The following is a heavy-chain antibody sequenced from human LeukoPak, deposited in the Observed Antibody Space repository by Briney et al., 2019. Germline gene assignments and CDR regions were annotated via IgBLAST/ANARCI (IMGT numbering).Heavy chain of an antibody. D-gene: IGHD5-12*01. Sequence: GGSLRLSCVASGFIFSNYGMNWVRQAPGKELEWLSYIGSSSDAIYYADSVKGRFTISRDNAKNSLYLEMNSLRDEDTAVYYCARAMRSGYDYWGQGTLVTVSS. V-gene: IGHV3-48*02. CDR2: IGSSSDAI. CDR3: ARAMRSGYDY. CDR1: GFIFSNYG. J-gene: IGHJ4*02.